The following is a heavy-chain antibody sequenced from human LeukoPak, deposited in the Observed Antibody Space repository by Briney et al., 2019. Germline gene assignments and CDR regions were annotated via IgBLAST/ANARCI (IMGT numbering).Heavy chain of an antibody. CDR1: GFTFSSYG. Sequence: GGSLRLSCAASGFTFSSYGMHWVRQAPGKGLEWVAVISYDGSNKYYADAVKGRFTISRDNSKNTLYLQMNSLRAEDTAVYYCAKSPGVVVITYNWFDPWGQGTLVTVSS. CDR2: ISYDGSNK. D-gene: IGHD3-22*01. J-gene: IGHJ5*02. CDR3: AKSPGVVVITYNWFDP. V-gene: IGHV3-30*18.